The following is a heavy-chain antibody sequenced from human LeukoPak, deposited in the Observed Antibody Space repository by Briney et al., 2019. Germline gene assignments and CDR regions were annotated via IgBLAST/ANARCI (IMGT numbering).Heavy chain of an antibody. Sequence: ETLSLTCTVSGYSISSGYYWGWIRQPPGKGLEWVSGIVPSGGTTYYADSVKGRFTVSRDNSKNTLYLQMNSLRADDTAVYYCARDSRWIQFDYWGQGTLVTVSS. J-gene: IGHJ4*02. CDR2: IVPSGGTT. D-gene: IGHD5-18*01. V-gene: IGHV3-23*01. CDR3: ARDSRWIQFDY. CDR1: GYSISSGYY.